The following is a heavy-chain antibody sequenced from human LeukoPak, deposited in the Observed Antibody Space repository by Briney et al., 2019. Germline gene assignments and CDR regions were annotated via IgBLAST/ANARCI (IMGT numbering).Heavy chain of an antibody. CDR2: INHSGST. V-gene: IGHV4-34*01. CDR1: GGSFNGYY. CDR3: ARGYCSGGSCHFDY. Sequence: SETLSLTCAVYGGSFNGYYWSWIRQPPGKGLEWIGEINHSGSTNYNPSLKSRVTISVDTSKNQFSLKLSSVTAADTAVYYCARGYCSGGSCHFDYWGQGTRVAVSS. D-gene: IGHD2-15*01. J-gene: IGHJ4*02.